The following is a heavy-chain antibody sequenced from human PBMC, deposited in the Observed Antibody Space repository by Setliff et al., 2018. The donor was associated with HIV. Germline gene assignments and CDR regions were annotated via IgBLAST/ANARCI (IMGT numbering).Heavy chain of an antibody. CDR1: GFAFSDFW. V-gene: IGHV3-7*03. D-gene: IGHD2-8*01. Sequence: GGSLRLSCAASGFAFSDFWMSWARQAPGKGLEWVANINNDGNEKYYVGSVKGRFTISRDNAKNSLYLQMNSLRVDDTAVYYCAALSLRTNAVYGIISTRFDPWGQGTLVTVSS. CDR2: INNDGNEK. J-gene: IGHJ5*02. CDR3: AALSLRTNAVYGIISTRFDP.